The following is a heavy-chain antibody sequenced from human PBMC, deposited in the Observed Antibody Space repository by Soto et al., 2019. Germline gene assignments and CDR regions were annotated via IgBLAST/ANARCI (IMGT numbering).Heavy chain of an antibody. CDR3: AEGPGYTSSSLEGG. J-gene: IGHJ1*01. V-gene: IGHV1-8*01. CDR1: GYTFTSYD. D-gene: IGHD6-6*01. Sequence: QVQLVQSGAEVKKPGASVKVSCKASGYTFTSYDINWVRQATGQGLEWMGWMNPNSGNTGYAQKFQGRVTMTRNTSITAAYMELRSLTWEDTAVYYWAEGPGYTSSSLEGGWGQGTTVTGSS. CDR2: MNPNSGNT.